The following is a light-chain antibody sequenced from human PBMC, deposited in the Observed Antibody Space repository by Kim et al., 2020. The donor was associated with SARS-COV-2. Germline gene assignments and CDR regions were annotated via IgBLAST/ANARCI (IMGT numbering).Light chain of an antibody. V-gene: IGKV3-11*01. CDR1: QSVSSY. CDR2: DAS. Sequence: EIVLTQSPATLSLSPGERATLSCRASQSVSSYLAWYQQKPGQAPRLLIYDASDRATGIPARFIGSGSGTDFTLTISSLEPEDFAVYFCQQRSSWPFSFGGGTNVDIK. J-gene: IGKJ4*01. CDR3: QQRSSWPFS.